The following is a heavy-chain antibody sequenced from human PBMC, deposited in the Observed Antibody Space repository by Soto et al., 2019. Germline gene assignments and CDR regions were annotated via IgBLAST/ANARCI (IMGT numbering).Heavy chain of an antibody. CDR3: ARDLWGYCGTDCYPLDV. D-gene: IGHD2-21*02. CDR1: GGSISEYY. V-gene: IGHV4-59*01. Sequence: SETLSLTCTVSGGSISEYYWSWIRQPPGTGLEWIGYMYNTGSTVYNPSFKSRVIISVDTSKNQLSLKLNSVTAADTAVYYCARDLWGYCGTDCYPLDVWGQGTTVTVSS. CDR2: MYNTGST. J-gene: IGHJ6*02.